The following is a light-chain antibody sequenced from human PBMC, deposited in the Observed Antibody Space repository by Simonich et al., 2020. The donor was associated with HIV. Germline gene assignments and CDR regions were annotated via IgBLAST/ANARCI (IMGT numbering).Light chain of an antibody. CDR3: QXXXXXPYX. CDR1: QRISSW. J-gene: IGKJ2*01. V-gene: IGKV1-5*03. Sequence: DIQMTQSPSTLSASVGDRVTFTCRASQRISSWLAWYQQKPGKAPKLLIYKASSLESGVPSXXXGSXXXTEFTXXISSLQPDXXATYYCQXXXXXPYXFGQGTKLEIK. CDR2: KAS.